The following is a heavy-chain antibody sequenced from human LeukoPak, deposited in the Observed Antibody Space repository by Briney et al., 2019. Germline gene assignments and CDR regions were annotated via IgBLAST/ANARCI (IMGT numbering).Heavy chain of an antibody. CDR2: IPFDESNK. D-gene: IGHD1-14*01. CDR1: GFTFSSYA. J-gene: IGHJ4*02. CDR3: ARDNNGDY. V-gene: IGHV3-30-3*01. Sequence: PGRSLRLSCAASGFTFSSYAMHWVRQAPGKGLEWVAVIPFDESNKYYTDSVRGRFNISRDNSENTLYLQMNSLRADDTAVYYCARDNNGDYWGQGTLVIVSS.